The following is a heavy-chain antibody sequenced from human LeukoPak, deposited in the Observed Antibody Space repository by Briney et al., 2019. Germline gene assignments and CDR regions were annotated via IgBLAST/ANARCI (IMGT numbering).Heavy chain of an antibody. J-gene: IGHJ1*01. D-gene: IGHD2-15*01. V-gene: IGHV3-30-3*01. CDR1: GFTFSSYA. CDR3: ARDGEYCSGGSCYPSSQH. Sequence: PGGSLRLSCAASGFTFSSYAMHWVRQAPGKGLEWVAVISYDGSNKYYADSVKGRFTISRDNSKNTLYLQMNSLRAEDTAVYYCARDGEYCSGGSCYPSSQHWGQGTLVTVSS. CDR2: ISYDGSNK.